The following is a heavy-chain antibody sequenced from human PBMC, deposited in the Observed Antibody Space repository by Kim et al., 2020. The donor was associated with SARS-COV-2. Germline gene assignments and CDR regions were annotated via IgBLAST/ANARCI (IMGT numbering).Heavy chain of an antibody. CDR3: TRDLVPGGADY. CDR2: LSLDSDRI. J-gene: IGHJ4*02. V-gene: IGHV3-9*01. Sequence: GGSLRLSCEMSGFKFERFAVHWVRQPPGKGLEWVSGLSLDSDRIGYADSVKGRFTVSREKAKDTLYLQMDSLRIEDTAFYYCTRDLVPGGADYWGQGTLVTVSS. CDR1: GFKFERFA. D-gene: IGHD6-6*01.